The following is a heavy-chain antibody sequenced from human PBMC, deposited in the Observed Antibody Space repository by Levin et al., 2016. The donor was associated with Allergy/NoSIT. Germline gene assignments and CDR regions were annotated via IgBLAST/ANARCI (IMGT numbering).Heavy chain of an antibody. CDR1: GYTFTSYD. Sequence: ASVKVSCKASGYTFTSYDINWVRQATGQGLEWMGWMNPNSGNTGYAQKFQGRVTITADTSTDTAYMELSSLRSEDTAVYYCASRDSSGYFSGFLHDYWGQGTLVTVSS. J-gene: IGHJ4*02. CDR2: MNPNSGNT. CDR3: ASRDSSGYFSGFLHDY. V-gene: IGHV1-8*01. D-gene: IGHD3-22*01.